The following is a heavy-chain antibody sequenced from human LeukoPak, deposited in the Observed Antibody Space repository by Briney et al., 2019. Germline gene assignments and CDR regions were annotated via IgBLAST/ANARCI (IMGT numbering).Heavy chain of an antibody. V-gene: IGHV3-13*01. Sequence: PGGSLRLSCAASGFTFNFYDMHWVRQAPGEGLEWVSSIGTAGDTHYPDSVKGRFTISRENAKNSFYLQMNTLGAGDTAVYYCARSPPYYAFWRGYYFDDWGQGTLVTVSS. D-gene: IGHD3-3*01. CDR3: ARSPPYYAFWRGYYFDD. CDR2: IGTAGDT. CDR1: GFTFNFYD. J-gene: IGHJ4*02.